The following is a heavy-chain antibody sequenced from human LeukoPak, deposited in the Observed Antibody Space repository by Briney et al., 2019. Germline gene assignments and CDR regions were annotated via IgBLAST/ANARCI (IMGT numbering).Heavy chain of an antibody. D-gene: IGHD2-15*01. J-gene: IGHJ4*02. CDR1: GGAISSGGHS. V-gene: IGHV4-30-2*01. Sequence: SETLSLTCAVSGGAISSGGHSWSWIRQPPGKGLEWIGYIYHSGSTYYNPSLKSRVTISVDRSKNQFSLKLSSVTAADTAVYYCASQDGHFDYWGQGTLVTVSS. CDR2: IYHSGST. CDR3: ASQDGHFDY.